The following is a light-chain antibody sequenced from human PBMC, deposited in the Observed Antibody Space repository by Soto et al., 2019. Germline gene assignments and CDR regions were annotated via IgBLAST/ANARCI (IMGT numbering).Light chain of an antibody. Sequence: QSVLTQPPSVSAAPGQKVTISCSGSNSNIGNNYVSWYQHLPGTAPKLLIYVNNKRPSGIPDRFSGSKSGTSATLGITGLQTGDDADYYCGTWDSSLSGEVFGGRTKLTVL. V-gene: IGLV1-51*01. CDR1: NSNIGNNY. CDR3: GTWDSSLSGEV. J-gene: IGLJ2*01. CDR2: VNN.